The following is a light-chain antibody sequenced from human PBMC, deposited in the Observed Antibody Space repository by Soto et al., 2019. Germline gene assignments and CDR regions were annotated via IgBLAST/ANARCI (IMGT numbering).Light chain of an antibody. V-gene: IGLV1-44*01. Sequence: QTVVTQPPSASGTPGQRVTISCSGASSNIGSNAVNWYQQLPGTAPQLLIYTNNQRPSGVPDRFSGSKSGTSASLAITGLQSEDEADYHCAAWDDSLNALVFGGGTTVTVL. CDR2: TNN. CDR3: AAWDDSLNALV. CDR1: SSNIGSNA. J-gene: IGLJ3*02.